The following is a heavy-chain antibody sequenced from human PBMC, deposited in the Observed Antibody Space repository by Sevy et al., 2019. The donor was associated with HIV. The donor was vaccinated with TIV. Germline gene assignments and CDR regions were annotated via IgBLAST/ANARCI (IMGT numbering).Heavy chain of an antibody. J-gene: IGHJ5*02. CDR3: ARGIAAGGGVDP. Sequence: GGSLRLSCAASGFTFSNYAISWVRQAPGKGLEWVSVISSSGGTTYYAGSVEGRFTISRDNSKNTLYLQMNSLRAEDTAVYYCARGIAAGGGVDPWGQGTLVTVSS. CDR2: ISSSGGTT. CDR1: GFTFSNYA. V-gene: IGHV3-23*01. D-gene: IGHD6-13*01.